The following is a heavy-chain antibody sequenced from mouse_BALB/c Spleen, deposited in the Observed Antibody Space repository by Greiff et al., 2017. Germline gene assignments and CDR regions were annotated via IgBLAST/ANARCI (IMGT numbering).Heavy chain of an antibody. CDR2: ISSGGST. CDR3: ARGPVYYGSSYDGAMDY. V-gene: IGHV5-6-5*01. J-gene: IGHJ4*01. D-gene: IGHD1-1*01. CDR1: GFTFSSYA. Sequence: DVQLVESGGGLVKPGGSLKLSCAASGFTFSSYAMSWVRQTPEKRLEWVASISSGGSTYYPDSVKGRFTISRDNARNILYLQMSSLRSEDTAMYYCARGPVYYGSSYDGAMDYWGQGTSVTVSS.